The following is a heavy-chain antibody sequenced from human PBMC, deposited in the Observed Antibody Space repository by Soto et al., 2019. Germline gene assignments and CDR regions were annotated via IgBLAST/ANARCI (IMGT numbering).Heavy chain of an antibody. CDR3: ARTESSSWSFFYYGMDV. J-gene: IGHJ6*02. D-gene: IGHD6-13*01. V-gene: IGHV4-59*01. Sequence: SETRSRTCTVTGGSIGSYYWSWSRQSPGRGLEWIGCVYYSDGTNYNPSLKSRATMSMDKSNNQFSLRLRSVTAADTAVYYCARTESSSWSFFYYGMDVWGQGTTVTVSS. CDR1: GGSIGSYY. CDR2: VYYSDGT.